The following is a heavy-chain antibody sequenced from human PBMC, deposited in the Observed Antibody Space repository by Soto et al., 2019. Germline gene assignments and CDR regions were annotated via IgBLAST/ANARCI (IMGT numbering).Heavy chain of an antibody. J-gene: IGHJ3*02. CDR1: GGSISSGDYY. Sequence: SETLSLTCTVSGGSISSGDYYWSWIRQPPGKGLEWIGYIYYSGSTYYNPSLKSRVTISVDTSKHQFSLKLSSVTAADTVVYYCAAVLRFLAYAFDIWGQGTMVTVSS. V-gene: IGHV4-30-4*01. CDR2: IYYSGST. CDR3: AAVLRFLAYAFDI. D-gene: IGHD3-3*01.